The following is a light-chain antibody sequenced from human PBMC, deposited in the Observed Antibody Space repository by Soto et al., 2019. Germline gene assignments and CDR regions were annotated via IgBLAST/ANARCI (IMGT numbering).Light chain of an antibody. V-gene: IGLV1-40*01. CDR1: NSNLGAGYD. CDR3: QAYDYSLTAFV. CDR2: GNR. J-gene: IGLJ3*02. Sequence: QPVLTQPPSVSGAPGQRVTISCTGNNSNLGAGYDVHWYQQLPAAAPKLVIFGNRNRPSGVPERFSGSKSGTSASLAITGLQAEDEADYYCQAYDYSLTAFVFGGGTKLTVL.